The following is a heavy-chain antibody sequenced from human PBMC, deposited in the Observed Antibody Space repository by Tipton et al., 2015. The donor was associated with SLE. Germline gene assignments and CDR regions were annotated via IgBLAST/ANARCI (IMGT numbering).Heavy chain of an antibody. D-gene: IGHD3-10*01. CDR1: DSVTTNY. CDR2: IKTDDSST. CDR3: IRYDNGWD. Sequence: GSLRFSCVASDSVTTNYMHWVRQGPGKGLVWVSRIKTDDSSTNYADSVKGRFTISRDNAKNTLYLQMNSLRAEDTAMYYCIRYDNGWDWGQGTLVTVSS. J-gene: IGHJ4*02. V-gene: IGHV3-74*01.